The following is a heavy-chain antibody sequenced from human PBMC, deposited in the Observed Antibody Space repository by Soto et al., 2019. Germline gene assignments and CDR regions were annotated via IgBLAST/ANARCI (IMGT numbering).Heavy chain of an antibody. CDR1: GFTFSSYS. CDR2: ISSSSSYI. Sequence: PGGSLRLSCAASGFTFSSYSMNWGRQAPGKGLEWVSSISSSSSYIYYADSVKGRFTISRDNAKNSLYLQMNSLRAEDTAVYYCARDFASYCSSTSCYENDYWGQGTLVTVSS. D-gene: IGHD2-2*01. CDR3: ARDFASYCSSTSCYENDY. V-gene: IGHV3-21*01. J-gene: IGHJ4*02.